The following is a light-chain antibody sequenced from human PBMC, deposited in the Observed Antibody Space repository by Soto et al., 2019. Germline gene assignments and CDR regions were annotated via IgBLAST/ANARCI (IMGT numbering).Light chain of an antibody. CDR3: CSYTSTNSRV. CDR1: SDDIGTYEY. Sequence: QSVLTQPASVSGSPGQTITISCTGSSDDIGTYEYISWHQQHPGKAPKLMIFEVSNRPSGVSNRFSGSKSGNTASLTISGLQAEDEAYYYCCSYTSTNSRVFGGGTKLTVL. V-gene: IGLV2-14*01. CDR2: EVS. J-gene: IGLJ3*02.